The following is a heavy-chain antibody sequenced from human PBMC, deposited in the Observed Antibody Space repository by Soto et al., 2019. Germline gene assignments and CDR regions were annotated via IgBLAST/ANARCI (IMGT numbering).Heavy chain of an antibody. V-gene: IGHV1-18*01. D-gene: IGHD1-26*01. J-gene: IGHJ3*02. CDR3: ARISLGPAPTDAFDI. CDR2: LSTYREDR. Sequence: QVQLVQSGAEVKKPGASVKVSCKASGYTFTKFGISWVRQAPGQGLAWLGWLSTYREDRNYAQRVQDRVSMTTDTSSSTAYMELRTLISDDTAVYYCARISLGPAPTDAFDIWGQGTMVTVSS. CDR1: GYTFTKFG.